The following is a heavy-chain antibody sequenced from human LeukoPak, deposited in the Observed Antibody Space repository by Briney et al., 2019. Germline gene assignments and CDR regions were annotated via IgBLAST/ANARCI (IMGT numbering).Heavy chain of an antibody. D-gene: IGHD3-22*01. CDR3: ARDWTDRYYESSGYSPIDY. J-gene: IGHJ4*02. Sequence: ASVKVSCKASGYTFTSYGISWVRQAPGQGLEWMGWISAYNGNTNYAQKLQGRVTMTTDTSTSTAYMELRSLRSDDTAVYYCARDWTDRYYESSGYSPIDYWGQGTLVTVSS. CDR2: ISAYNGNT. V-gene: IGHV1-18*01. CDR1: GYTFTSYG.